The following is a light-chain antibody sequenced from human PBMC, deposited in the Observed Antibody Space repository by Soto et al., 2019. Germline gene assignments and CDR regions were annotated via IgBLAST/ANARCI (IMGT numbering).Light chain of an antibody. CDR1: QSVSSS. CDR3: QQYIDWTAGR. V-gene: IGKV3-15*01. Sequence: EIVVTQSPATLSVSPGERVTLSCRASQSVSSSLAWYQQRPGQAPRLLIYDTSTRAAGISARFSGSGSGTEFALTISSLQSEDFAVYYCQQYIDWTAGRFGQGTAVEIK. J-gene: IGKJ1*01. CDR2: DTS.